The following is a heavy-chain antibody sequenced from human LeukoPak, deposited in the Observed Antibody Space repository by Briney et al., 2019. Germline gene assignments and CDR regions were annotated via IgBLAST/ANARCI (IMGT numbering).Heavy chain of an antibody. D-gene: IGHD6-6*01. J-gene: IGHJ4*02. V-gene: IGHV3-7*01. CDR2: IKKDGSEK. CDR3: ARDLGGQLVHTDY. Sequence: PGGSLRLSCAASGFTFSSYWMSWVRQAPGKGLEWVANIKKDGSEKYYVDSVKGRFTIFRDNAKTSLYLQMNSLRAEDTAVYYCARDLGGQLVHTDYWGQGTLVTVSS. CDR1: GFTFSSYW.